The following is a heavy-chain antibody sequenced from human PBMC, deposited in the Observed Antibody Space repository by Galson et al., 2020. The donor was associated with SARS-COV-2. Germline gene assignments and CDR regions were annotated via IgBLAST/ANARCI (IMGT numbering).Heavy chain of an antibody. CDR1: AGSISSYY. D-gene: IGHD3-9*01. Sequence: SQTLSLTCTVAAGSISSYYWSWIRQPPRKGLEWIGYIYYSGSTNYNTTHKSQVPISVDTSKNQFSLKLSSVTAGDTAVYYCAGRSLLRYFDWLAGDYWGQGTLVTVSS. CDR2: IYYSGST. CDR3: AGRSLLRYFDWLAGDY. J-gene: IGHJ4*02. V-gene: IGHV4-59*08.